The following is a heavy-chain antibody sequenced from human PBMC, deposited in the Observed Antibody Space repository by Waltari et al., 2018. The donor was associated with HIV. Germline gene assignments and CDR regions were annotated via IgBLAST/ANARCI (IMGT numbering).Heavy chain of an antibody. CDR3: ARDSPAFSRGTEELDY. J-gene: IGHJ4*02. CDR1: GFTFGSYA. V-gene: IGHV3-33*01. Sequence: QVQLVESGGGVVQPGRSLRLSCAASGFTFGSYAMPWVRQAPGKGLEWVAVIWHDANNQYYADSVQGRFTISRDNSKNTLYLQMNSLRAEDTALYYCARDSPAFSRGTEELDYWGQGTLVTVSS. CDR2: IWHDANNQ. D-gene: IGHD2-2*01.